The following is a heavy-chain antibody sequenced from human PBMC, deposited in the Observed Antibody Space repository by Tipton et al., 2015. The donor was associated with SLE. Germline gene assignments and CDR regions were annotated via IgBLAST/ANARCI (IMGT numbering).Heavy chain of an antibody. CDR2: ISYSGST. CDR1: GVSISSDDYY. V-gene: IGHV4-31*03. D-gene: IGHD6-6*01. J-gene: IGHJ4*02. CDR3: ARLAGRLFPFDS. Sequence: TLSLTCTVSGVSISSDDYYWTWIRQHPGKGLEWIGHISYSGSTQYNPSLKSRLTISVDTSKNQFSLKLNSVTAADTAVYFCARLAGRLFPFDSWGQGTLVTVSS.